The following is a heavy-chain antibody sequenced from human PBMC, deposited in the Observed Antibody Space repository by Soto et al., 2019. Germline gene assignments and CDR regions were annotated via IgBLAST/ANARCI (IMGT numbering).Heavy chain of an antibody. CDR3: AKDLIVVVPAAKAGRYFDWLLPDY. V-gene: IGHV3-30*18. J-gene: IGHJ4*02. D-gene: IGHD2-2*01. Sequence: PGGSLRLSCAASGFTFSSYGMHWVRQAPGKGLEWVAVISYDGSNKYYADSVKGRFTISRDNSKNTLYLQMNSLRAEDTAVYYCAKDLIVVVPAAKAGRYFDWLLPDYWGQGTLVTVSS. CDR1: GFTFSSYG. CDR2: ISYDGSNK.